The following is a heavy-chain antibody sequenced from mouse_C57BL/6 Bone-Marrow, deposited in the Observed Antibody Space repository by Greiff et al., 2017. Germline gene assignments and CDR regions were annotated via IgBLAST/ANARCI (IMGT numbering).Heavy chain of an antibody. CDR1: GFTFSDYG. V-gene: IGHV5-17*01. CDR3: ARIYSNWGFAY. D-gene: IGHD2-5*01. J-gene: IGHJ3*01. Sequence: VESGGGLVKPGGSLKLSCAASGFTFSDYGMHWVRQAPEKGLEWVAYISSGSSTIYYADTVKGRFTISRDNAKNTLFLQMTSLRSEDTAMYYCARIYSNWGFAYWGQGTLVTVSA. CDR2: ISSGSSTI.